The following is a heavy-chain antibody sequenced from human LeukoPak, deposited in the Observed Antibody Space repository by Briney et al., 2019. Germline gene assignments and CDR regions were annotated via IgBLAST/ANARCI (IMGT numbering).Heavy chain of an antibody. Sequence: SQTLSLTCSVSGSSINSGGNYRHWIRQAPGKGLEWIGYIFDGGNIDYNPSLAGRVTMSEDASKNQISLNMTSVTAADTALYYCATGRSKTVDYWGQGTLVTVSS. CDR1: GSSINSGGNY. V-gene: IGHV4-31*03. CDR2: IFDGGNI. J-gene: IGHJ4*02. D-gene: IGHD1-26*01. CDR3: ATGRSKTVDY.